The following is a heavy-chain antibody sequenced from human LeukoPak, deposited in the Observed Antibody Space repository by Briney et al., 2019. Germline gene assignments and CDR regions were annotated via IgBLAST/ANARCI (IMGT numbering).Heavy chain of an antibody. J-gene: IGHJ4*02. CDR3: AKEGAWGIAVAGTWGYYFDY. CDR1: GFTFSSYA. V-gene: IGHV3-23*01. D-gene: IGHD6-19*01. Sequence: QTGGSLRLSYAASGFTFSSYAMSWVRQAPGKGLEWVSAISGSGGSTYYADSVKGRFTIPRDNSKNTLYLQMNSLRAEDTAVYYCAKEGAWGIAVAGTWGYYFDYWGQGTLVTVSS. CDR2: ISGSGGST.